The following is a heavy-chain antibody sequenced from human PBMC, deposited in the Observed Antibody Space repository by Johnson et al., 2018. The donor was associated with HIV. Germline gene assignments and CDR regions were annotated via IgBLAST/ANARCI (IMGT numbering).Heavy chain of an antibody. CDR2: IRYDGSNK. Sequence: QVQLVESGGGVVQPGGSLRLSCAASGFTFSSYGMHWVRQAPGKGLEWAAFIRYDGSNKYYADSVKGRFTISRDNSKNTLYLQMNSLRAEDTAVYYCAKDDAYSGYGYDAFDSWGQGTMVTVSS. J-gene: IGHJ3*02. CDR3: AKDDAYSGYGYDAFDS. CDR1: GFTFSSYG. D-gene: IGHD5-12*01. V-gene: IGHV3-30*02.